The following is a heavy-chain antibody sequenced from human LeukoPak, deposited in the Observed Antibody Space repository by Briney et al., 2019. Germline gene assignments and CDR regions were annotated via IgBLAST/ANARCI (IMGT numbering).Heavy chain of an antibody. Sequence: GGSLRLSCVASGFPFSSYWMTWVRQAPGKGLEWVANIKQDGSKKSYVDSVKGRFTISRDNAKNSLYLQMNSPRAEDTAIYYCTRVGYIDEGIDYWGQGTLVTVSS. V-gene: IGHV3-7*04. D-gene: IGHD5-24*01. J-gene: IGHJ4*02. CDR2: IKQDGSKK. CDR1: GFPFSSYW. CDR3: TRVGYIDEGIDY.